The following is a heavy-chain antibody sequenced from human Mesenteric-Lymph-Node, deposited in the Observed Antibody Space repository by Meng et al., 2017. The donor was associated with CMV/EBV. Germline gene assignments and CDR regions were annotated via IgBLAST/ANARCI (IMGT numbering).Heavy chain of an antibody. J-gene: IGHJ4*02. V-gene: IGHV4-61*01. CDR3: ARGNTLIRGVDY. CDR2: MYHSGGT. Sequence: TVTGDSVSRATDSWTWIRQPPGKGLEWIGHMYHSGGTNYSPSLKSRVTISIDTSKNQFSLRLTSVAAADTAVYYCARGNTLIRGVDYWGQGTLVTVSS. CDR1: GDSVSRATDS. D-gene: IGHD3-10*01.